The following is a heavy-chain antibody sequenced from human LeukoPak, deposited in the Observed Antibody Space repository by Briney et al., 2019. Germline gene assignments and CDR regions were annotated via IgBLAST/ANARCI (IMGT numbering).Heavy chain of an antibody. D-gene: IGHD7-27*01. J-gene: IGHJ4*02. CDR2: ISYDGSNK. Sequence: GGSLRLSCAASGFTFSSYGMHWVRQAPGKGLEWVAVISYDGSNKYYADSVKGRFTISRDNSKNTLYLQMNSLGAEDTVVYYCASRKLGNDYWGQGTLVTVSS. CDR3: ASRKLGNDY. V-gene: IGHV3-30*03. CDR1: GFTFSSYG.